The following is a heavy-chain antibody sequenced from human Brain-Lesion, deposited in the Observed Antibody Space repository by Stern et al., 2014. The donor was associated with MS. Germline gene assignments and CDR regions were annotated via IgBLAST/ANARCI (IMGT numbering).Heavy chain of an antibody. V-gene: IGHV4-4*02. CDR1: GGSISSSNW. J-gene: IGHJ4*02. Sequence: QLQLQESGPGLVKPSGTLSLTCAVSGGSISSSNWWSWVRQSPGKGLEGIGESDHSGSTIYNPSLQSRVTVSVDKAKNRFSLNLRSVTAADTAVYFCARFPASRPHVFDSWGQGTLVTVSS. CDR3: ARFPASRPHVFDS. D-gene: IGHD6-13*01. CDR2: SDHSGST.